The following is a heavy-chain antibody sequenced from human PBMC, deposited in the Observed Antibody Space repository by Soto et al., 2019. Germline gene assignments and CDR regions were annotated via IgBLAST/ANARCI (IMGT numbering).Heavy chain of an antibody. Sequence: QMQLVQSGPEVKKPGTSVKVSCKASGFTFTSSAVQWVRQARGQRLEWIGWIVVGSGNTNYAQKFQERVTITRDMSTGTAYMVLSSVGSGELAVSYCAAARGRGWSVACFFASWGQGTLVTVSS. CDR2: IVVGSGNT. CDR3: AAARGRGWSVACFFAS. V-gene: IGHV1-58*01. CDR1: GFTFTSSA. D-gene: IGHD6-19*01. J-gene: IGHJ4*02.